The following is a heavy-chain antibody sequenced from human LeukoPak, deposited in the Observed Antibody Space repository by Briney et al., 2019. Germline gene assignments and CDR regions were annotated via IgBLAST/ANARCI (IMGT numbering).Heavy chain of an antibody. CDR3: AKEGRLTVAAVVVENYFDY. Sequence: GGSLRLSCVGSGFTFSRSAMSWVRLAPGKGLEWVSGISGSGGHTYYTDSVKGRFTISRDNSGTTVSLQMNSLTTDDTAAYFCAKEGRLTVAAVVVENYFDYWGQGTPVIVSA. CDR1: GFTFSRSA. V-gene: IGHV3-23*01. J-gene: IGHJ4*02. D-gene: IGHD3-22*01. CDR2: ISGSGGHT.